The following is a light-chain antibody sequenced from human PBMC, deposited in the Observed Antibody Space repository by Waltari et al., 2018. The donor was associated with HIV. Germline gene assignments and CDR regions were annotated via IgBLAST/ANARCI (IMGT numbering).Light chain of an antibody. Sequence: SYELTQPPSVSVSPGQTARITCSGDALPKQYAYWYQQKPGQAPVLVIYKDSERPSGIPERFSGSSSGTTVTLTISGVQAEDEADYYCQSADSSGTPSFGTGTKVTVL. CDR2: KDS. CDR1: ALPKQY. J-gene: IGLJ1*01. V-gene: IGLV3-25*03. CDR3: QSADSSGTPS.